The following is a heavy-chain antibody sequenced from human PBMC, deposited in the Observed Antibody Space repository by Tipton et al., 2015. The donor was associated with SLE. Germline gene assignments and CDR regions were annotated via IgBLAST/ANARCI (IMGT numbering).Heavy chain of an antibody. J-gene: IGHJ3*02. Sequence: TLSLTCAVYGGSFSGYYWSWIRQPPGKGLGWIGEISHSGSPNYNPSLKSRVTISVATSKNQFSLTLSSVTAADTAVYYCARESIWGQGTMVTVSS. CDR1: GGSFSGYY. CDR3: ARESI. V-gene: IGHV4-34*01. CDR2: ISHSGSP. D-gene: IGHD3-10*01.